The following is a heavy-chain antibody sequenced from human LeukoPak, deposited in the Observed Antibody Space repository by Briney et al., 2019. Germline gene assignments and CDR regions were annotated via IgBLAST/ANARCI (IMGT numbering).Heavy chain of an antibody. V-gene: IGHV3-7*01. D-gene: IGHD1-26*01. CDR3: ARDYSG. Sequence: GGSLRLSCAASGFTFSSYWMSWVRQAPGKGLEWLANIKQDGTEKNYLNSVKGRFTISRDNAKNSLYLQMNSLRAEDTAVYYCARDYSGWGQGTLVTVSS. J-gene: IGHJ4*02. CDR1: GFTFSSYW. CDR2: IKQDGTEK.